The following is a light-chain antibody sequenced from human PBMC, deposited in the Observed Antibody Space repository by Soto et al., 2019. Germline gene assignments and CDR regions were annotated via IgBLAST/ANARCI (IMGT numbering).Light chain of an antibody. CDR2: DNN. V-gene: IGLV1-51*01. J-gene: IGLJ2*01. Sequence: QSVLTQPPSVSAAPGQKVTISCSGSSSNIGNNYVSWYQQLPGTAPKLLIYDNNKRPSGTPDRFSGSKSGTSATLGITGLQTGDEADYYCGTWDSSLSAGPVVFGGGTQLTVL. CDR3: GTWDSSLSAGPVV. CDR1: SSNIGNNY.